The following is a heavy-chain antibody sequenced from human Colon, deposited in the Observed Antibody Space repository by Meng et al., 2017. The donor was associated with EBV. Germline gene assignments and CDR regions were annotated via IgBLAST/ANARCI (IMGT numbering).Heavy chain of an antibody. Sequence: VQSHDAGPEPVTSSETLCPTCGGSFGCISSVYWWTLVRQAPGKGLGWIGEICHSGSTNYHPSLDSRVTISVAKSKNQVFLKLTSVTAADTSVYYCARGGYYPFDYWGQRTLVTVSS. J-gene: IGHJ4*02. CDR2: ICHSGST. D-gene: IGHD3-22*01. CDR3: ARGGYYPFDY. CDR1: FGCISSVYW. V-gene: IGHV4-4*02.